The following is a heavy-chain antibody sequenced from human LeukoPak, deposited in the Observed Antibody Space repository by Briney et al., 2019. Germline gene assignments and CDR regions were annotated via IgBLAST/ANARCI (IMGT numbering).Heavy chain of an antibody. CDR3: AKDMHDYGDYYFDY. J-gene: IGHJ4*02. CDR1: GFTFDDYA. D-gene: IGHD4-17*01. CDR2: ISWNSGSI. Sequence: GRSLRLSCAASGFTFDDYAMHWVRQAPGKGLEWVSGISWNSGSIGYADSVKGRFTISRDNAKNSLYLQMNSLRAEDTALYYCAKDMHDYGDYYFDYWGQGTLVTVSS. V-gene: IGHV3-9*01.